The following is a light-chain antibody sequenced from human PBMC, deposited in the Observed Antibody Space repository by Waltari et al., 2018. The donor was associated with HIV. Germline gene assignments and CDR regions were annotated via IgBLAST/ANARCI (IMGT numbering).Light chain of an antibody. CDR1: TSHLGAGHD. V-gene: IGLV1-40*01. CDR2: GDS. CDR3: QSYDSSLSNLI. J-gene: IGLJ2*01. Sequence: QSVLTQPPSVSGAPGQWVTISSTGSTSHLGAGHDVPWYQQLPGTAPKLLLYGDSDRPSGVPDRFSGSKSGTSASLAITGLQAEDEADYYCQSYDSSLSNLIFGGGTKLTVL.